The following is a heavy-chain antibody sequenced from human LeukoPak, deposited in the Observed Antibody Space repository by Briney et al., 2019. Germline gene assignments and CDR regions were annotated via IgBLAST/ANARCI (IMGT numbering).Heavy chain of an antibody. CDR1: GFTFSSYA. V-gene: IGHV3-23*01. CDR3: APRSGYDSH. J-gene: IGHJ4*02. CDR2: ISDNGDSI. Sequence: GGSLRLSCAASGFTFSSYAMNWVRQAPRKGLEWVSGISDNGDSIYYGDSVKGRFTISRDDSKNTLYLQMNSLRAEDTAVYYCAPRSGYDSHWGQGTLVTVSS. D-gene: IGHD5-12*01.